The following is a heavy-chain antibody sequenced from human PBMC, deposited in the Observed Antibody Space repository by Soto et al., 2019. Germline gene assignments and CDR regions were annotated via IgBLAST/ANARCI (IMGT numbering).Heavy chain of an antibody. V-gene: IGHV3-23*01. CDR3: AKPGRITIFGVVITGFDY. CDR1: GFTFSSYA. Sequence: GGSLRLSCSASGFTFSSYAMSWVRQAPGKGLEWVSAISGSGGSTYYADSVKGRFTISRDNSKNTLYLQMNSLRAEDTAVFYFAKPGRITIFGVVITGFDYWGQGTLVTVSS. D-gene: IGHD3-3*01. CDR2: ISGSGGST. J-gene: IGHJ4*02.